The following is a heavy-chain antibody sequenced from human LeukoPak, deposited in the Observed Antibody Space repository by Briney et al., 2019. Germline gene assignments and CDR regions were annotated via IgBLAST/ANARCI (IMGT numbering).Heavy chain of an antibody. CDR3: AREGDGDYVGVYYYYGMDV. CDR2: IYTSGST. J-gene: IGHJ6*02. D-gene: IGHD4-17*01. CDR1: GGSISSYY. V-gene: IGHV4-4*07. Sequence: PSETLSLTCTVSGGSISSYYWSWIRQPAGKGLEWIGRIYTSGSTNYNPSLKSRVTMSVDTSKNQFSLKLSSVTAANTAVYYCAREGDGDYVGVYYYYGMDVWGQGTTVTVSS.